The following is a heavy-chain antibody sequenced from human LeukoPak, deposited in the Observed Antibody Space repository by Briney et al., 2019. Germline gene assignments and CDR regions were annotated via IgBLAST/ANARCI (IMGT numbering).Heavy chain of an antibody. CDR2: IYYSGNT. CDR1: GVSISSSNSY. CDR3: ARQTGSGLFILP. Sequence: SSETLSLTCTVSGVSISSSNSYWGWIRQPPGKGLEWIGSIYYSGNTYYNASLQSQVFISIDTSKNQFSLRLTSVTAADTAVYYCARQTGSGLFILPGGQGTLVTVSS. J-gene: IGHJ4*02. V-gene: IGHV4-39*01. D-gene: IGHD3/OR15-3a*01.